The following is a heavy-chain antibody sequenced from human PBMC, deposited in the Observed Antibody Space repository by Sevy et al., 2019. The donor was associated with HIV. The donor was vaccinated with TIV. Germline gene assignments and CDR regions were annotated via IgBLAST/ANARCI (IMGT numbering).Heavy chain of an antibody. D-gene: IGHD1-26*01. CDR2: IKRDGSEK. V-gene: IGHV3-7*03. CDR3: ARDCNSATCLWGLDV. J-gene: IGHJ6*02. Sequence: GGSLRLSCAASGFSFSNYWMTWVRQAPGKGLEWVANIKRDGSEKYYVASVKGRFTISRDNAKKSLYLQMNSLTVDDTAVYYSARDCNSATCLWGLDVWGQGTTVTVSS. CDR1: GFSFSNYW.